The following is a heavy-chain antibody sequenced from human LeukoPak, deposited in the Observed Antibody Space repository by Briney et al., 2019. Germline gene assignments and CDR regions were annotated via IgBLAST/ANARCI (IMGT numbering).Heavy chain of an antibody. D-gene: IGHD5-18*01. CDR3: ARVQNSYGYFQGFDY. V-gene: IGHV1-18*01. CDR1: GYTFTSYG. J-gene: IGHJ4*02. Sequence: ASVKVSCKASGYTFTSYGISWVRQAPGQGLEWMGWISAYNGNTNYAQKLQGRVTMTTDTSTSTAYMELRSLRSDDTAVYYCARVQNSYGYFQGFDYWGQGTLVTVSS. CDR2: ISAYNGNT.